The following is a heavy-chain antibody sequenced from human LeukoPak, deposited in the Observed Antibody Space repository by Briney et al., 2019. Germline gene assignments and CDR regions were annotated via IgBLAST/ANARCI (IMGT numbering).Heavy chain of an antibody. V-gene: IGHV3-53*01. J-gene: IGHJ4*02. CDR3: ARGRNYFPIDY. CDR1: GFMFSSNW. CDR2: IYSDGRT. Sequence: AGGSLRLSCAASGFMFSSNWMSWVRLAPGKGLEWVSVIYSDGRTFYADSVKGRFTISRDDSRNTLYLQMNSLRAEDTAVYYCARGRNYFPIDYWGQGTLVTVSS. D-gene: IGHD2/OR15-2a*01.